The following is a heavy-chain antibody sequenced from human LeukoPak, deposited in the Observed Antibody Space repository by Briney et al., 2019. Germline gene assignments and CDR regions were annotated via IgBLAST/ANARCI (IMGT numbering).Heavy chain of an antibody. CDR1: GFSFGYSA. Sequence: GGSLRLSCAASGFSFGYSAMHWVRQAPGKGLGWVAVIWYDGSNQYYADSVKGRFTISRDNSKNMVYLQMNSLRAEDTAVYYCARGSRNYYNSGSYFTWGQGTLVTVSS. CDR2: IWYDGSNQ. D-gene: IGHD3-10*01. V-gene: IGHV3-33*01. J-gene: IGHJ5*02. CDR3: ARGSRNYYNSGSYFT.